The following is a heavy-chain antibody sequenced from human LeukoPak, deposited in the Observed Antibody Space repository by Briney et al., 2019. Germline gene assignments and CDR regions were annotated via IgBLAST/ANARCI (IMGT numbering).Heavy chain of an antibody. V-gene: IGHV4-34*01. CDR2: INHSGST. CDR1: GGSFSGYY. Sequence: SETLSLTCAVYGGSFSGYYWSWIRQPPGKGLECIGEINHSGSTNYNPSLKSRVTISVDTSKNQFSLNLSSVTAADTAVYYCARGSPNHSAKWLDPWGQGTLVTVSS. CDR3: ARGSPNHSAKWLDP. D-gene: IGHD1-14*01. J-gene: IGHJ5*02.